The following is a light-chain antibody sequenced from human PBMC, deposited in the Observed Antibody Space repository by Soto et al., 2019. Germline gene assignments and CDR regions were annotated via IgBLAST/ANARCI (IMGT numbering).Light chain of an antibody. Sequence: DIQMTQSPSTLSASVGDRVTITCRASQSISSWLAWYQQKPGKAPKLLIYDASSLESGVPSRFSGSGSGTEFTLTISSLQPDDFATYYCQQYGTLGQGTKVDIK. CDR3: QQYGT. CDR2: DAS. J-gene: IGKJ1*01. V-gene: IGKV1-5*01. CDR1: QSISSW.